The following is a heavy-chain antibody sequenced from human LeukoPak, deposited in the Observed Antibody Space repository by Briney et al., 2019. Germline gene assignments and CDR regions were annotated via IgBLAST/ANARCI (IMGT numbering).Heavy chain of an antibody. D-gene: IGHD5-18*01. V-gene: IGHV1-46*01. CDR2: INPSGGST. CDR3: ARLMHTATDY. Sequence: ASVKVSCKASGYTFTSYDINWARHAPGQGLEWMGTINPSGGSTSSAQKFQGRVTITRDTSTSTVYMELSSLRSEDTAVYYCARLMHTATDYWGQGTLVTVSS. J-gene: IGHJ4*02. CDR1: GYTFTSYD.